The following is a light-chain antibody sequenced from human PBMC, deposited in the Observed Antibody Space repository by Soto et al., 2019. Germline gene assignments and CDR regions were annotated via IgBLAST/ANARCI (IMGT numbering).Light chain of an antibody. Sequence: EIVLTQSPATLSLSPGETATLSCRASQSVSNYLAWYQPKPGQAPRLLIYGASNRATGVSARISGSGSGRDFSLTINSLEPEDSAVYYCHQRTNWPSITFGQGTRLEI. V-gene: IGKV3-11*02. CDR3: HQRTNWPSIT. CDR1: QSVSNY. J-gene: IGKJ5*01. CDR2: GAS.